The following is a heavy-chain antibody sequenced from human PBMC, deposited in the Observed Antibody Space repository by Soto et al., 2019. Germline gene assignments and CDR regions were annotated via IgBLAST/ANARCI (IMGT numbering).Heavy chain of an antibody. Sequence: EVQLLESGGSLVQPGGSLRLSCAASGFTFNNYAMTWVRQAPGKGLEWVSAISGGGDTTSYADSVKGRFTVSRDGSKNTLYLQMSSLRADDTALYYCAKGRGGSGTLTPRVVFWGQGTLVTVSP. CDR1: GFTFNNYA. CDR3: AKGRGGSGTLTPRVVF. V-gene: IGHV3-23*01. J-gene: IGHJ4*02. D-gene: IGHD3-10*01. CDR2: ISGGGDTT.